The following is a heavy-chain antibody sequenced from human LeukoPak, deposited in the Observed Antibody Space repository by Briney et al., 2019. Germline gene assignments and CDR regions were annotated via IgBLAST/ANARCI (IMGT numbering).Heavy chain of an antibody. J-gene: IGHJ4*02. V-gene: IGHV5-51*01. D-gene: IGHD1-26*01. CDR1: GYIFTSYW. CDR2: IYPGDSDT. CDR3: ARQRSGSYFPDLYDY. Sequence: GESLNISCKGSGYIFTSYWIGWVRQMPGKGLEWMGIIYPGDSDTRYSPSFQGQVTISADKSISTAYLQWSSLKASDTAMYYCARQRSGSYFPDLYDYWGQGTLVTVSS.